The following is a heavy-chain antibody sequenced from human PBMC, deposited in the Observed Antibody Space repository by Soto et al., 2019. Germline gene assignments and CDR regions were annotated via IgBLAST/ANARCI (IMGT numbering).Heavy chain of an antibody. J-gene: IGHJ4*02. CDR2: ISSSSSYI. CDR1: GFTFSSYS. V-gene: IGHV3-21*01. Sequence: GGSLRLSCAASGFTFSSYSMNWVRQAPGKGLEWVSSISSSSSYIYYADSVKGRFTISRDNAKNSLYLQMNSLRAEDTAVYYCAPRIEAAGPFDYWGQGTLVTASS. CDR3: APRIEAAGPFDY. D-gene: IGHD6-13*01.